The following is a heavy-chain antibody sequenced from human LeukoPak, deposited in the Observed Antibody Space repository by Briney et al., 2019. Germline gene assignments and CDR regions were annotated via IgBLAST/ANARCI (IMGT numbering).Heavy chain of an antibody. CDR1: GFTFSSYG. V-gene: IGHV3-30*18. CDR3: AKLCGGDCYFDY. J-gene: IGHJ4*02. Sequence: GGSLRLSCAASGFTFSSYGLHWIRQAQGKGLEWVAVISYDGSNKYYADSVKGRFTISRDNSKNTLYLQMNSLRAEDTAVYYCAKLCGGDCYFDYWGQGTLVTVSS. D-gene: IGHD2-21*02. CDR2: ISYDGSNK.